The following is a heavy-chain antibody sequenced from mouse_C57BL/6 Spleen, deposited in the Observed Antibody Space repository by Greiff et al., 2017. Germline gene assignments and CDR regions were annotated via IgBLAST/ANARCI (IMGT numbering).Heavy chain of an antibody. V-gene: IGHV1-64*01. J-gene: IGHJ4*01. CDR1: GYTFTSYW. CDR3: PRYSSVYAMDY. Sequence: QVQLQQSGAELVKPGASVKLSCKASGYTFTSYWMHWVKQRPGQGLEWIGMIHPNSGSTNYNAKFKSKATLTVDKSSSTAYMQLSSLTSEDSAVYSCPRYSSVYAMDYWGQGTSVTVSS. CDR2: IHPNSGST. D-gene: IGHD3-1*01.